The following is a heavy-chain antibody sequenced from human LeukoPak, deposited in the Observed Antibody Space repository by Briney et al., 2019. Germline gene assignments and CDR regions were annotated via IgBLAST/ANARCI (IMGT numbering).Heavy chain of an antibody. CDR2: IWYDGSNK. V-gene: IGHV3-33*01. CDR1: GFTFSSYG. D-gene: IGHD3-22*01. J-gene: IGHJ4*02. Sequence: GGSLRLSCAASGFTFSSYGMPWVRQAPGKGLEWVAVIWYDGSNKYYADSVKGRFTISRDNSKNTLYLQMNSLRAEDTAVYYCARKPYDSSGSDYWGQGTLVTVSS. CDR3: ARKPYDSSGSDY.